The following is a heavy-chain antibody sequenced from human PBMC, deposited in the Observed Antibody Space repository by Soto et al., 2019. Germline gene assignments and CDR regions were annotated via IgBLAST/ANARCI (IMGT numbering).Heavy chain of an antibody. CDR3: GSTNYNPSLKSRVTISVDTSKNQFSLKLSSVTAADTAVYYCARTNVGYCSSTSCREKYYYYYMDV. Sequence: PGGSLRLSCVASGFTFSGYSMNWVRQAPGKGLEWVSYITGSISSIYYADAVKGRFTISRDNAKNSLYLQMNSLRDEDTAIYYSGSTNYNPSLKSRVTISVDTSKNQFSLKLSSVTAADTAVYYCARTNVGYCSSTSCREKYYYYYMDVWGKGTTVTVSS. V-gene: IGHV3-48*02. J-gene: IGHJ6*03. D-gene: IGHD3-10*01. CDR1: GFTFSGYS. CDR2: ITGSISSI.